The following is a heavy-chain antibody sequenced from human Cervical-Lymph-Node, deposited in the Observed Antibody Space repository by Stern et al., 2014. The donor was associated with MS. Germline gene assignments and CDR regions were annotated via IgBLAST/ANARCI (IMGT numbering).Heavy chain of an antibody. CDR3: ARGATAHFYYYYGMDV. Sequence: QVQLVQSGAEVKKPGSSVKVSCKASGRTFSSYPISWVRQTPGQGLDWLGGIIPISSTATYAQKFQGRVTTTADKSTSTAYMELSSLRSEDTAVYYCARGATAHFYYYYGMDVWGQGTTVTVSS. J-gene: IGHJ6*02. CDR2: IIPISSTA. V-gene: IGHV1-69*06. CDR1: GRTFSSYP. D-gene: IGHD2/OR15-2a*01.